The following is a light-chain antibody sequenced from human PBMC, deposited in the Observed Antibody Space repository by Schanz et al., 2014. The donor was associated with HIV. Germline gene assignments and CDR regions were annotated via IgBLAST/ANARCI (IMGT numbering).Light chain of an antibody. V-gene: IGLV1-40*01. CDR2: GYS. CDR3: SSYTSSLTRV. CDR1: TSNIGTGYD. Sequence: QSVLAQPLSVSGAPGQRVTISCTGSTSNIGTGYDVHWYQVLPGTAPKLLIFGYSNRPSGVPDRFSGSKSDSSASLTITGLQPEDEADYFCSSYTSSLTRVFGTGTKLTVL. J-gene: IGLJ1*01.